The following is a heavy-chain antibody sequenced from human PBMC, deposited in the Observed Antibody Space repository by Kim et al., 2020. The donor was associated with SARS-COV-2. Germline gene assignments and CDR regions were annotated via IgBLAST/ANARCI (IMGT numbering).Heavy chain of an antibody. CDR3: AKVTSGSSGWFEYFQH. V-gene: IGHV3-23*01. CDR2: IRDSGGST. Sequence: GGSPRLSCAASGFTFNNYAMSWVRQAPGKGLEWVSGIRDSGGSTQYADSVKGRFSISRDNSKSTMYLQMDSLRAEDTAVYYCAKVTSGSSGWFEYFQHWGQGTLVTVSS. CDR1: GFTFNNYA. D-gene: IGHD6-19*01. J-gene: IGHJ1*01.